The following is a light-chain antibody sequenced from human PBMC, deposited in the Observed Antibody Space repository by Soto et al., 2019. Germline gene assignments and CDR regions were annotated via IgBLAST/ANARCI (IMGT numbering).Light chain of an antibody. CDR1: SSDVGGYNY. CDR2: DVS. J-gene: IGLJ1*01. V-gene: IGLV2-14*03. Sequence: QSALTQPASVSGSPGQSITISCTGTSSDVGGYNYVSWYQHHPGKAPKLLIYDVSNRPSGVSNRFSGSKSDNTASLTICGLQPEDEADYYCSSYTTSNTRQIVFGTGTKLTVL. CDR3: SSYTTSNTRQIV.